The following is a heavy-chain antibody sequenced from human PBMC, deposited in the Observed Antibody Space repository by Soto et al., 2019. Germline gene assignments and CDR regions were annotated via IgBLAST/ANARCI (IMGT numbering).Heavy chain of an antibody. J-gene: IGHJ4*02. D-gene: IGHD2-15*01. V-gene: IGHV5-51*01. CDR3: AKQGDGGIFDY. Sequence: GESLKISCKGSGYSFTSYWIGWVRQMPGKGLGWMGIINPGDSDTRNSPSFQGQVTISADKSISTAYLQWNSLRASDTAVYYCAKQGDGGIFDYWGQGSLVTVSS. CDR2: INPGDSDT. CDR1: GYSFTSYW.